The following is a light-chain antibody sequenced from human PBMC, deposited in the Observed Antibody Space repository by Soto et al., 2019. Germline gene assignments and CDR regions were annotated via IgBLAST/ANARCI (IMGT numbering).Light chain of an antibody. V-gene: IGKV1-33*01. J-gene: IGKJ3*01. CDR1: QEIRKY. CDR3: QQYDNFRFT. CDR2: DAS. Sequence: DIQMTQSPSSLSASVGVRVTITCQASQEIRKYLNWYQQQPAKAPKLLIYDASTIDTGVPSRFSGNGSGADYTFTISSLHSEHFAIYHCQQYDNFRFTFGTGTKVDIK.